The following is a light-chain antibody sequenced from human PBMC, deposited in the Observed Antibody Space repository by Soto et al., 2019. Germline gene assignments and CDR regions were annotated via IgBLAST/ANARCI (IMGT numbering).Light chain of an antibody. Sequence: QSALTQPASVSGSPGQSIAISCTGSSSDVGIYNYVSWYQQHPGKVPKLIIYEVTNRPSGVSNRFSGSKSGNTASLTISGLQAEDEADYYCSSYTSSSTLCVFGGGTQLTVL. CDR2: EVT. CDR3: SSYTSSSTLCV. CDR1: SSDVGIYNY. V-gene: IGLV2-14*01. J-gene: IGLJ2*01.